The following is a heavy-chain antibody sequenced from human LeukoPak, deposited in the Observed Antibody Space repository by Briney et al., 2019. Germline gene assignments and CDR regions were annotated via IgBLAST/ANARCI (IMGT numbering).Heavy chain of an antibody. CDR2: IIPIFGTA. V-gene: IGHV1-69*13. CDR1: GGTFSSYA. Sequence: GASVKVSCKASGGTFSSYAISWVRQAPGQGLEWMGGIIPIFGTANYAQKFQGRVTITADESTSTAYMELSSLRSEDTAVYYCARDSIPLDFWSGYWMGYWGQGTLVTVSS. J-gene: IGHJ4*02. D-gene: IGHD3-3*01. CDR3: ARDSIPLDFWSGYWMGY.